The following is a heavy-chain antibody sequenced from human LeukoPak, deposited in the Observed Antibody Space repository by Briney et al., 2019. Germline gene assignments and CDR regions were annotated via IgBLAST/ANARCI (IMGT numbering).Heavy chain of an antibody. V-gene: IGHV7-4-1*02. Sequence: ASVKVPCKASGYTFTTYAINWVRQAPGQGLEWMGWSNTNTGNPTYAQGSTGRFVFSLDTSVSTAYLQINTLQAEDTAVHYCALTSSWNDDGGVYFDYWGQGTLVTVSS. J-gene: IGHJ4*02. CDR1: GYTFTTYA. CDR3: ALTSSWNDDGGVYFDY. CDR2: SNTNTGNP. D-gene: IGHD1-1*01.